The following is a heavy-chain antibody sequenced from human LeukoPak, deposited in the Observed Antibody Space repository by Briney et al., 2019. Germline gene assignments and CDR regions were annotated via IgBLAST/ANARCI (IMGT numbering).Heavy chain of an antibody. J-gene: IGHJ5*02. Sequence: ASVKVSCKASGYTFTGYYMHWVRQAPGQGLEWVGWINPNSGGTNYAQKFQGRVTMTRDTSISTAYMELSRLRSDDTAVYYCARDRKWLVRGWFDPWGQGTLVTVSS. V-gene: IGHV1-2*02. CDR1: GYTFTGYY. CDR3: ARDRKWLVRGWFDP. D-gene: IGHD6-19*01. CDR2: INPNSGGT.